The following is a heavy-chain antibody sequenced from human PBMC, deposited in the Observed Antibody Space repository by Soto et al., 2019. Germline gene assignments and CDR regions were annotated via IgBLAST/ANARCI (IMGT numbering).Heavy chain of an antibody. Sequence: GGSLRLSCAASGFTFSSYGLHWVRQAPGKGLEWVAVIWYDGSNKYYADSVKGRSTISRDNSKNTLYLQMNSLRAEDTAVYYCATLQGIAAAGTYAAFDIWGEGTMVTV. V-gene: IGHV3-33*01. CDR1: GFTFSSYG. D-gene: IGHD6-13*01. J-gene: IGHJ3*02. CDR2: IWYDGSNK. CDR3: ATLQGIAAAGTYAAFDI.